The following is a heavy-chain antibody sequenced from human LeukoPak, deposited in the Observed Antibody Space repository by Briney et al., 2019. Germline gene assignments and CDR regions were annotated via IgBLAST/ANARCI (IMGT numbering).Heavy chain of an antibody. D-gene: IGHD6-19*01. V-gene: IGHV4-59*08. CDR3: ARHIAVAGSYYFDY. Sequence: SETLSLTCTVSGGSISSYYWSWIRQPPGKGLEWIGYIYYSGSTNYNPSLKSRVTISVDTSKNQFSLKLSSVTAADTAVYYCARHIAVAGSYYFDYWGQGTLVTVSS. CDR2: IYYSGST. J-gene: IGHJ4*02. CDR1: GGSISSYY.